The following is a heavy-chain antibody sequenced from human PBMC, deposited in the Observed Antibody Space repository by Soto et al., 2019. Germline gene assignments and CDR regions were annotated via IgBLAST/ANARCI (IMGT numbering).Heavy chain of an antibody. CDR3: ARDRARGYSYGYVNWFDP. J-gene: IGHJ5*02. CDR2: IIPIFGTA. Sequence: QVQLVHSGAEVKKPGSSVKVSCKASGGTFSSYAISWVRQAPGQGLEWMGGIIPIFGTANYAQTFQGRVTITADESTSTADIELSSLRSEDTAVYYCARDRARGYSYGYVNWFDPWGQGTLVTVSS. V-gene: IGHV1-69*01. CDR1: GGTFSSYA. D-gene: IGHD5-18*01.